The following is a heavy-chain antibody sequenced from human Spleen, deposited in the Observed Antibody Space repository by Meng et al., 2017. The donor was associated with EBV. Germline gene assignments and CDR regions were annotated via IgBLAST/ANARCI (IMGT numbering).Heavy chain of an antibody. J-gene: IGHJ4*02. V-gene: IGHV4-61*01. CDR2: IYYSGST. CDR3: ARDISGSHDY. D-gene: IGHD1-26*01. CDR1: GGSVSSGSYY. Sequence: QVQLQESGPGLVKPSDTLSLTCTVSGGSVSSGSYYWSCIRQPPGKGLEWIGYIYYSGSTNYNPSLKSRVTISVDTSKNQFSLKLSSVTAADTAVYYCARDISGSHDYWGQGTLVTVSS.